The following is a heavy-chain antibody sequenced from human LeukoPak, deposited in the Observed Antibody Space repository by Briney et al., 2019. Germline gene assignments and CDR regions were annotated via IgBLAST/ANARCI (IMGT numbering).Heavy chain of an antibody. CDR1: GGSISSSSYY. CDR3: ARNFDY. V-gene: IGHV4-39*07. CDR2: IHHSGST. Sequence: PSETLSLTCTVSGGSISSSSYYWGWIRQPPGMGLEWIGTIHHSGSTFYNPSLKSRLTISGDTSKNRFSLKLTSVTTADTAVYYCARNFDYWGQGTLVTVSS. J-gene: IGHJ4*02.